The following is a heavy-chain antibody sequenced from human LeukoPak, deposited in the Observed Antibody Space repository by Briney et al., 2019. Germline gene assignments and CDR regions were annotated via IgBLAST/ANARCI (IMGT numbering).Heavy chain of an antibody. V-gene: IGHV1-69*04. CDR1: GGTFSSYA. J-gene: IGHJ3*02. D-gene: IGHD1-26*01. CDR2: IIPILGIA. Sequence: ASVKVSCKASGGTFSSYAISWVRQAPGQGLEWMGRIIPILGIANYAQKFQGRVTITADKSTSTAYKELSSLRSEDTAVYYCARENPSGSYYYDAFDIWGQGTMVTVSS. CDR3: ARENPSGSYYYDAFDI.